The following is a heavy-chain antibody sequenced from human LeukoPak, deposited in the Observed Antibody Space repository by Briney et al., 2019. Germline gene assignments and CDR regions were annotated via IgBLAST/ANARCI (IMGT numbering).Heavy chain of an antibody. D-gene: IGHD6-19*01. CDR3: ARGGWYPDY. J-gene: IGHJ4*02. V-gene: IGHV3-74*01. Sequence: PGGSLRLSCAVSGFTFSTYWMHWVRQAPGKGLVWVSRIDSDGSSTTYADSVKGRFTISRDNAKNTLYLQMNSLRAEDTAAYYCARGGWYPDYWGQGTLVTVSS. CDR1: GFTFSTYW. CDR2: IDSDGSST.